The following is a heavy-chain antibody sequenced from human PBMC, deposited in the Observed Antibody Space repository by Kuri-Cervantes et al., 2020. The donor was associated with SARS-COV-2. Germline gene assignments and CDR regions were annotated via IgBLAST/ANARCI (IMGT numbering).Heavy chain of an antibody. CDR3: AKDTTLTGDYYYMDV. V-gene: IGHV1-8*03. CDR2: MNPNSGNT. J-gene: IGHJ6*03. D-gene: IGHD7-27*01. CDR1: GYTFTSYD. Sequence: ASVKVSCKASGYTFTSYDINWVRQATGQGLEWMGWMNPNSGNTGYAQKFQGRVTITRNTSISTAYMELSSLRSEDTAVYYCAKDTTLTGDYYYMDVWGKGTTVTVSS.